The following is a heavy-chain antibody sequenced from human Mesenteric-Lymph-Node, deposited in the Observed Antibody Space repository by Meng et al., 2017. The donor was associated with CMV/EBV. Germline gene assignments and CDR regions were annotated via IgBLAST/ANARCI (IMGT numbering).Heavy chain of an antibody. Sequence: SETLSLTCTVSGASISSNSYYWGWIRQPPGKGLEWIGSIYYSGSTYYNPSLKSRVTISVDTSKNQFSLKLSSVTAADTAVYYCARHSITIFGVVIQLFDYWGQGTLVTVSS. J-gene: IGHJ4*02. CDR2: IYYSGST. D-gene: IGHD3-3*01. CDR3: ARHSITIFGVVIQLFDY. V-gene: IGHV4-39*01. CDR1: GASISSNSYY.